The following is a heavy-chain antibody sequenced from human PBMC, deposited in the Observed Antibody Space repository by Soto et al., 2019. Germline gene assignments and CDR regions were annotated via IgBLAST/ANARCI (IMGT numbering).Heavy chain of an antibody. V-gene: IGHV4-34*01. CDR1: GGSFSGNY. CDR2: VSDSGST. J-gene: IGHJ6*02. CDR3: ARGNFCYGLDV. Sequence: QVQLQQWGAGLLKPSETLSLICAVYGGSFSGNYWSWIRQPPGKGLEWIGEVSDSGSTNYNPSLKSPVTVSEDMTKRQFYLTLRSVTAADKAVYYCARGNFCYGLDVWGQGTTVTVSS.